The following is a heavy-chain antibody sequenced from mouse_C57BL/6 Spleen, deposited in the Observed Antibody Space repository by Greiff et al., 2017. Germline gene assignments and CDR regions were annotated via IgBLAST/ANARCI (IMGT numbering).Heavy chain of an antibody. CDR3: ARKEGELGRDYFDY. D-gene: IGHD4-1*01. CDR1: GYTFTSYW. Sequence: VKLVESGAELVRPGTSVKLSCKASGYTFTSYWMHWVKQRPGQGLEWIGVIDPSDSYTNYNQKFKGKATLTVDTSSSTAYMQLSSLTSEDSAVYYCARKEGELGRDYFDYWGQGTTLTVSS. J-gene: IGHJ2*01. CDR2: IDPSDSYT. V-gene: IGHV1-59*01.